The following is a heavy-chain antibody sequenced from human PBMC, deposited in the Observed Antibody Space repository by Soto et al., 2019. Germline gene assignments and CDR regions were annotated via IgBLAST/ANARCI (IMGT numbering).Heavy chain of an antibody. Sequence: EVQLVESGGGLVQPGGSLRLSCAASGFTFSSYDMHWVRQATGKGLEWVSAIGTAGDTYYPGSVKGRFTISRENAKNSLYLQMKSMRDGDPDVYYCARGLVAPLDYYYMDVWGKGTTVTVSS. V-gene: IGHV3-13*01. CDR3: ARGLVAPLDYYYMDV. J-gene: IGHJ6*03. CDR2: IGTAGDT. CDR1: GFTFSSYD.